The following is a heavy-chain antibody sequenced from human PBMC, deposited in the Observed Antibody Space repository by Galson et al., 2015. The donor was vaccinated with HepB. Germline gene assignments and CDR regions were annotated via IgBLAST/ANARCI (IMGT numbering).Heavy chain of an antibody. D-gene: IGHD3-10*01. J-gene: IGHJ4*02. V-gene: IGHV1-69*13. Sequence: SVKVSCKASGGTFSSYAISWVRQAPGQGLEWMGGIIPIFGTANYAQKFQGRVTITADESTSTAYMELSSLRSEDTAVYYCARDSAYYYGSGSYYNEGEGAFDYWGQGTLVTVSS. CDR1: GGTFSSYA. CDR2: IIPIFGTA. CDR3: ARDSAYYYGSGSYYNEGEGAFDY.